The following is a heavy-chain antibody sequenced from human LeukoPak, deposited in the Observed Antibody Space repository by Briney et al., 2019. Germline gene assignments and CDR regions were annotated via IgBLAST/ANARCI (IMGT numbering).Heavy chain of an antibody. D-gene: IGHD3-3*01. Sequence: ASVKVSCKASGYTFTSYGISWVRQAPGQGLEWMGWISAYNGNTNYAQKFQGRVTITADESTSTAYMELSSLRSEDTAVYYCATSPPDQTYYDFWSGYYFFDYWGQGTLVTVSS. V-gene: IGHV1-18*01. J-gene: IGHJ4*02. CDR1: GYTFTSYG. CDR3: ATSPPDQTYYDFWSGYYFFDY. CDR2: ISAYNGNT.